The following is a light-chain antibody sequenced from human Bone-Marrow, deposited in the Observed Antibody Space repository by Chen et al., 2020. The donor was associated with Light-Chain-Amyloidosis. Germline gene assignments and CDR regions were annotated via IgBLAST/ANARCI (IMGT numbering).Light chain of an antibody. J-gene: IGLJ3*02. Sequence: QTVVTQEPSFSVSPGGTVTLTCGLSSGSVSTNYYPAWYQQTPGQAPRTLIYSTNTRSSGVPDRFSCSILGNKAARTITGAQADDESDYYCVLYVGSGIWVFGGGTKLTVL. CDR3: VLYVGSGIWV. CDR1: SGSVSTNYY. V-gene: IGLV8-61*01. CDR2: STN.